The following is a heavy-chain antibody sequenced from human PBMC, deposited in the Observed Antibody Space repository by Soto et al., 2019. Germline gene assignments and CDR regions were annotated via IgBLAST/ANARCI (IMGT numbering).Heavy chain of an antibody. Sequence: ASVKVSCKSSGYTFTSYCISWVRQAPGQGLEWMGWISAYNGNTNYAQKLQGRVTMTTDTSTSTAYMELRSLRSDDTAVYYCARDYYDSSGYRHDAFDIWGQGTMVTVSS. CDR2: ISAYNGNT. D-gene: IGHD3-22*01. CDR3: ARDYYDSSGYRHDAFDI. J-gene: IGHJ3*02. CDR1: GYTFTSYC. V-gene: IGHV1-18*01.